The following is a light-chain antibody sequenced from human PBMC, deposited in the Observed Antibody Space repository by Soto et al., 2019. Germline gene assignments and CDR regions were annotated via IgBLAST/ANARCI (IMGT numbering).Light chain of an antibody. V-gene: IGKV3-15*01. J-gene: IGKJ5*01. CDR1: QSVRGN. Sequence: EIVMTQSPATLSVSPGARATLSCRASQSVRGNLAWYQQKPGQSPSLLIYGASSRATGIPARFSGSGSGTEYILPISSLQSEDFAVYYCQQYNNWPFITFGQGTRLEIK. CDR3: QQYNNWPFIT. CDR2: GAS.